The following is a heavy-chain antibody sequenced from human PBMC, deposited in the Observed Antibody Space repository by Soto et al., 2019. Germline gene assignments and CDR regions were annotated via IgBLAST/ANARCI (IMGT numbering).Heavy chain of an antibody. CDR2: INSSGST. D-gene: IGHD4-17*01. Sequence: QVQLQESGAGLVKPSETLSLTCTVSGGSIDNYYWSWIRQPQGRGLEWMGLINSSGSTHYNPSVKSRVTIAAVTSRNQVSLKLASVTTADTAVYYCARGGTGGRTTVTTYAVWGQGTLVTVSS. V-gene: IGHV4-59*01. CDR3: ARGGTGGRTTVTTYAV. CDR1: GGSIDNYY. J-gene: IGHJ4*02.